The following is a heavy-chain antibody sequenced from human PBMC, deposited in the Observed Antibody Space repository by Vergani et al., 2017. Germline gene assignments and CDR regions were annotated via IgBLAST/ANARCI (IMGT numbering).Heavy chain of an antibody. D-gene: IGHD6-13*01. CDR1: GGSISSYY. CDR2: IYYSGST. CDR3: AWSIGSSSWYGLDFDY. J-gene: IGHJ4*02. V-gene: IGHV4-59*01. Sequence: QVQLQESGPGLVKPSETLSLTCTVSGGSISSYYWSWIRQPPGKGLEWIGYIYYSGSTNYNPSLKSRVTISVDTSKNQFSLKLSSVTAADTAVYYCAWSIGSSSWYGLDFDYWGQGTLVTVSS.